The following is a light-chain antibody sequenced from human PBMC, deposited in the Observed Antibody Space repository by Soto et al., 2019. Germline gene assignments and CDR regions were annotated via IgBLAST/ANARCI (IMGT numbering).Light chain of an antibody. J-gene: IGLJ2*01. Sequence: QSALTQPPSVSGSPGQSVTISCTGTSSDVGSYNRVSWYQQPPGTAPKLMIYEVSNRPSGVPDRFSGSKSGNTASLTISGLQAEYEADYYCSSYTSSSTFMVFGGGTKLTVL. CDR3: SSYTSSSTFMV. V-gene: IGLV2-18*02. CDR1: SSDVGSYNR. CDR2: EVS.